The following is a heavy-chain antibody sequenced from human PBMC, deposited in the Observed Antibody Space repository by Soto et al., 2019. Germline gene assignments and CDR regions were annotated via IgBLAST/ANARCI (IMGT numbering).Heavy chain of an antibody. J-gene: IGHJ3*02. CDR2: IYSADKT. V-gene: IGHV3-53*04. D-gene: IGHD4-4*01. CDR3: ASDVVDPTVETNDILRAFDI. Sequence: EVQLVESGGGLVQPGGSLRLSCTASGFTVRGSYMSWVRQAPGKGLEWVSMIYSADKTKYADSVKGRFTISRHNSDNTRYLQMNSLRVDDTAMYYCASDVVDPTVETNDILRAFDIWGQGTMVTVSS. CDR1: GFTVRGSY.